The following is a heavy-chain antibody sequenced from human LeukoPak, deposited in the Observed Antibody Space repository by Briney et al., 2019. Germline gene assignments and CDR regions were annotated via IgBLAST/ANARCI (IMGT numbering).Heavy chain of an antibody. CDR2: IGAAGAHT. J-gene: IGHJ3*02. CDR3: ARELGGTKTGGFDI. V-gene: IGHV3-64*02. Sequence: PGGSLRLSCAASGFIFSYHDMHWVRQAPGKGLEFVSSIGAAGAHTFYADSVNGRFTISRDNFQSTMYLQMDGLRPEDSAVYYCARELGGTKTGGFDIWGQGTVVTVPS. CDR1: GFIFSYHD. D-gene: IGHD1-14*01.